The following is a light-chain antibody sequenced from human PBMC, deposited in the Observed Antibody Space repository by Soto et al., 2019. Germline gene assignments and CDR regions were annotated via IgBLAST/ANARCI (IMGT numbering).Light chain of an antibody. CDR1: QSVSAT. J-gene: IGKJ1*01. CDR3: QQRSNWPGT. CDR2: SAS. V-gene: IGKV3-11*01. Sequence: EIVMTQSPATLSVSPGERATLSCWASQSVSATVAWYQQKSGQAPRLLIHSASTRASGVPVRFSGSGSGTDFTLTISSLEPEDFAVYYCQQRSNWPGTFGQGTKVDIK.